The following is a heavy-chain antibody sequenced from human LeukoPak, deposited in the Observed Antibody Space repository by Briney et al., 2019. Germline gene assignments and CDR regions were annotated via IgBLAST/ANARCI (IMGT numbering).Heavy chain of an antibody. Sequence: GGSLRLSCAASGFTFSSYWMHWVRQAPGKGLVWVSRITSDGSSTSYADSVKGRFTISRDNAKNTLYLQMNSLRAEDTAVYYCARVVRQLPAFWGQGTLVTVSS. CDR2: ITSDGSST. CDR3: ARVVRQLPAF. D-gene: IGHD1-7*01. CDR1: GFTFSSYW. V-gene: IGHV3-74*01. J-gene: IGHJ4*02.